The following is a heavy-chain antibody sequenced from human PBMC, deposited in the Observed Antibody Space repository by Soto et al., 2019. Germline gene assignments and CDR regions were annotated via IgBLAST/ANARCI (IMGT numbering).Heavy chain of an antibody. J-gene: IGHJ5*02. CDR2: IIPIFGTA. CDR3: ARGSAGYSSAPFDP. Sequence: SVKVSCTASGGTFSSYAISWVRQAPGQGLEWMGGIIPIFGTANYAQKFQGRVTITADKSTSTAYMELSSLRSEDTAVYYCARGSAGYSSAPFDPWGQGTLVTVSS. V-gene: IGHV1-69*06. CDR1: GGTFSSYA. D-gene: IGHD6-19*01.